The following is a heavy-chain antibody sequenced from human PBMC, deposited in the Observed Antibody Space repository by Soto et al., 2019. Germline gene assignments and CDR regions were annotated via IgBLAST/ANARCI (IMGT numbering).Heavy chain of an antibody. J-gene: IGHJ4*02. Sequence: SETLSLTCTVYGGSFSGYYWNWVRQSPRKGPEWIGEINHSGNTNYNPSLKGRATISVDASKNQFSLNVFSVTATDSAVYYCARDAQSYYYKITQYYFDSWGQGTLVTVSS. CDR1: GGSFSGYY. CDR2: INHSGNT. D-gene: IGHD3-16*01. CDR3: ARDAQSYYYKITQYYFDS. V-gene: IGHV4-34*01.